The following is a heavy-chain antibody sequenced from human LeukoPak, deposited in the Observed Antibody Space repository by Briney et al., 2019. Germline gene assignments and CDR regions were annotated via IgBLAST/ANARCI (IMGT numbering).Heavy chain of an antibody. V-gene: IGHV3-23*01. CDR3: AKDHSYYDFWSGYGGAFDI. D-gene: IGHD3-3*01. CDR1: GFTFSTYA. J-gene: IGHJ3*02. CDR2: ISGSGGST. Sequence: GGSLRLSCAASGFTFSTYAMSWVRQAPGKGLECVSAISGSGGSTYYADSVKGRFTISRDNSKNTLYLQMNSLRAEDTAVYYCAKDHSYYDFWSGYGGAFDIWGQGTMVTVSS.